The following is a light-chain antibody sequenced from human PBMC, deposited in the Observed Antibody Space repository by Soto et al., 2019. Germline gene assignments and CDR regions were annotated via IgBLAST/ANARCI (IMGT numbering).Light chain of an antibody. V-gene: IGKV3-15*01. Sequence: EIVMTQSPATLSVSPGERATLSCMASHSVSSNLAWFQQKPGQAPRLLIYGASTRATGIPARFSCSGSGTDFTLTLSSLQSEDFAVYYCQQYNNWPPWTFGQGTKVEIK. J-gene: IGKJ1*01. CDR3: QQYNNWPPWT. CDR2: GAS. CDR1: HSVSSN.